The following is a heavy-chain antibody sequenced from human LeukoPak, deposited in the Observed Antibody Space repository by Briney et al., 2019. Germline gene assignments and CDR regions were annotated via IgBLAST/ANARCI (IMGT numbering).Heavy chain of an antibody. Sequence: PSETLSLTCTVSGGSISSYYWSWVRQPPGKGLEWFGYIYYSGSTNYNPSLKSRVTISVDTSKNQFSLKLSSVTPADTATYFCARGRGDLKYFKHWGQGTLVTVSS. J-gene: IGHJ1*01. D-gene: IGHD4-17*01. V-gene: IGHV4-59*01. CDR3: ARGRGDLKYFKH. CDR1: GGSISSYY. CDR2: IYYSGST.